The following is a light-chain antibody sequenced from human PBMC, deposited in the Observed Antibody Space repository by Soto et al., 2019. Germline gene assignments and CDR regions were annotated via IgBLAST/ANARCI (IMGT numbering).Light chain of an antibody. J-gene: IGKJ3*01. CDR2: EAS. V-gene: IGKV3-11*01. Sequence: EIVLTQSPATLSLSPSDRVTLSCRASQSVSNYLSWYQQKPGQAPRLLIYEASKRATGIPARFSGSGSGTDFTLTISSLETEDFAVYFCQQYSRWPRETFGPGTKVDIK. CDR1: QSVSNY. CDR3: QQYSRWPRET.